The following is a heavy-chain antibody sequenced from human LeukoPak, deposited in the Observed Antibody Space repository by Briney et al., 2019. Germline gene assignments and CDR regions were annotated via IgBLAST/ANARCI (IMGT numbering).Heavy chain of an antibody. CDR2: IGGDAAT. Sequence: GGSLTLSCAASGFTFRTYDMHWVRQVAGKGLEWVSTIGGDAATYYPGSVKGRFTISRDNSKNTLYLQMNSLRAEDTAVYYCAKDEVRWLQFKYYFDYWGQGTLVTVSS. CDR3: AKDEVRWLQFKYYFDY. D-gene: IGHD5-12*01. J-gene: IGHJ4*02. V-gene: IGHV3-13*01. CDR1: GFTFRTYD.